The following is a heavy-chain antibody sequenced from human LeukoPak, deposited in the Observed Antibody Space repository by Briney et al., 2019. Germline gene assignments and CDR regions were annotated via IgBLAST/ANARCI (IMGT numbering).Heavy chain of an antibody. CDR3: AKREAVATMSDFDY. D-gene: IGHD6-19*01. J-gene: IGHJ4*02. CDR2: ILWGGGRQ. Sequence: GESLRLSCAASGFSVSLYGMHWVRQAPGKGLEWLAFILWGGGRQYYADSVKGRFTISRDNSKNMLYLQMNSLRGDDTAVYYCAKREAVATMSDFDYWGQGTLVIVSP. CDR1: GFSVSLYG. V-gene: IGHV3-30*02.